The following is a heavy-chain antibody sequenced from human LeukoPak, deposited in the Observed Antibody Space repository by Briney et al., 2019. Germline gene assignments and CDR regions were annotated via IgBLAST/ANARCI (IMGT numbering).Heavy chain of an antibody. CDR3: ARAGYDSSGYYYKYYFDY. D-gene: IGHD3-22*01. Sequence: SVKVSCKASGGTFSSYAISWVRQAPGQGLEWMGGIIPIFGTANYAQKFQGRVTITTDESTSTAYMELSSLRFEDTAVYYCARAGYDSSGYYYKYYFDYWGQGTLVTVSS. CDR1: GGTFSSYA. V-gene: IGHV1-69*05. J-gene: IGHJ4*02. CDR2: IIPIFGTA.